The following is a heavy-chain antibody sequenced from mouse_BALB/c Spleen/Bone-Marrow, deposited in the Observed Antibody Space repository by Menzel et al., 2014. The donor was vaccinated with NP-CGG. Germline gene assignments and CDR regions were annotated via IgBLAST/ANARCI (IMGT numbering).Heavy chain of an antibody. J-gene: IGHJ2*01. CDR2: ISSGSSTI. CDR3: TRGGNWEDSDY. D-gene: IGHD4-1*01. V-gene: IGHV5-17*02. CDR1: GFTFSSFG. Sequence: DVMLVESGGGLVQPGGSRKLSYAASGFTFSSFGMHWVRQAPERGLEWVAYISSGSSTIYYADTVKGRFTISRDNPKNTLFLQMTSLRSEDTAMYYCTRGGNWEDSDYWGQGTTLTVSS.